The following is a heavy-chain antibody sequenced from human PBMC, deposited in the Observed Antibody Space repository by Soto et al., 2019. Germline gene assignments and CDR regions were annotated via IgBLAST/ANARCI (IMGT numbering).Heavy chain of an antibody. D-gene: IGHD2-8*02. V-gene: IGHV4-59*03. CDR2: IFYSVST. CDR1: GGSISSDY. J-gene: IGHJ5*01. CDR3: AQVRNHRDWTGSPTALFGS. Sequence: PSETLSLTCIVSGGSISSDYWSWLRQPPGKGLEWIGYIFYSVSTDYNPSLKSPVTMSVDTSKNQFSLKMTSVTAADTAVYFCAQVRNHRDWTGSPTALFGSWGHGTLVTVSS.